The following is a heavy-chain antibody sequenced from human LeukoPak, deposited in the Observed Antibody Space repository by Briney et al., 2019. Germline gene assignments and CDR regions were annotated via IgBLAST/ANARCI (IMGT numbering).Heavy chain of an antibody. J-gene: IGHJ4*02. V-gene: IGHV3-7*01. D-gene: IGHD2-15*01. CDR1: GFTFSSYW. Sequence: GGSLRLSCAASGFTFSSYWMSWVRQAPGKGLEWVANIKQDGSEKYYVDSVKGRFTISRDNAKNSLYLQMNSLRAEDTGVYYCARVQRYCRGGSCYADLIDYWGQGTLVTVSS. CDR3: ARVQRYCRGGSCYADLIDY. CDR2: IKQDGSEK.